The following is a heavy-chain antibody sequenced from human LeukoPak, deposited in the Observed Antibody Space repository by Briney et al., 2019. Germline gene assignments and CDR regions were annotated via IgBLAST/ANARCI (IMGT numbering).Heavy chain of an antibody. CDR1: GFTVSSSF. Sequence: GGSLRLSCAASGFTVSSSFIYWVRRAPGKGLEWVAGISGTGGSTHYADSVKGRFAISRDNSKNTVYLQMRNLRVEHTAVYYCAKVVAGNIDYYFDYWGQGILVAVSS. CDR3: AKVVAGNIDYYFDY. CDR2: ISGTGGST. J-gene: IGHJ4*02. V-gene: IGHV3-23*01. D-gene: IGHD2/OR15-2a*01.